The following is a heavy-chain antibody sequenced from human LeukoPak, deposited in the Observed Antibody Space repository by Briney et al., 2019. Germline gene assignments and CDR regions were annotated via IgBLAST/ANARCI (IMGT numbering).Heavy chain of an antibody. CDR3: ARGSIRRDGYNYDWFDP. V-gene: IGHV1-46*01. Sequence: ASVKVSCKAPGYTFTSYYMHWVRQAPGQGLEWMGIINPSGGSTSYAQKFQGRVTMTRDTSTSTVYMELSSLRSEDTAVYYCARGSIRRDGYNYDWFDPWGQETLVTVSS. CDR1: GYTFTSYY. CDR2: INPSGGST. D-gene: IGHD5-24*01. J-gene: IGHJ5*02.